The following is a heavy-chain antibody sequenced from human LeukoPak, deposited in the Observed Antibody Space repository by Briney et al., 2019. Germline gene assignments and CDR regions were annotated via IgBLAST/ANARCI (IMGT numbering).Heavy chain of an antibody. CDR1: GYTFTSYD. J-gene: IGHJ6*02. V-gene: IGHV1-8*01. D-gene: IGHD5-12*01. CDR2: MNPNSGNT. Sequence: PSASVKVSCKASGYTFTSYDINWVRQATGQGLEWMGWMNPNSGNTGYAQKFQGRVTMTRNTSISTAYMGLSSLRSEDKAVYYCARAGYSGYDFGYYYYYGMDVWGQGTTVTVSS. CDR3: ARAGYSGYDFGYYYYYGMDV.